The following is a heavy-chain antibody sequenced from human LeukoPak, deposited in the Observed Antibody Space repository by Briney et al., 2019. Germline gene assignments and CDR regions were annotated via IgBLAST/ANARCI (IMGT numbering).Heavy chain of an antibody. CDR1: GFTFSSYA. V-gene: IGHV3-23*01. CDR2: ISGSGGST. Sequence: GGSLRLSCAASGFTFSSYAMSWVRQAPGRGLEWVSAISGSGGSTYYADSVKGRFTISRDNSKNTLYLQMNSLRAEDTAVCYCVRSYDSSGYYPYFEYWGQGTLVTVSS. CDR3: VRSYDSSGYYPYFEY. J-gene: IGHJ4*02. D-gene: IGHD3-22*01.